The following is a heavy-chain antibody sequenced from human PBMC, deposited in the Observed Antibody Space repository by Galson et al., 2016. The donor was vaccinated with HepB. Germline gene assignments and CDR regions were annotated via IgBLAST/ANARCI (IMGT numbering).Heavy chain of an antibody. J-gene: IGHJ4*02. Sequence: SLRLSCAASGFTFRTHAVHWVRQAPGKGLEWVGDSKYYPDSVKGRFTISRDNSKNTLYLQMNSLSPEDTAVYYRARCVDTSMAPFDYWGQGTLLTVSS. D-gene: IGHD5-18*01. CDR2: SK. CDR1: GFTFRTHA. V-gene: IGHV3-30*04. CDR3: ARCVDTSMAPFDY.